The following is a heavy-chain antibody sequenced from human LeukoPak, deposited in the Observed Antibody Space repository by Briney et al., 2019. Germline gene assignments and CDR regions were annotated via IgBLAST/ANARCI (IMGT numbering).Heavy chain of an antibody. CDR2: IYHSGST. J-gene: IGHJ4*02. D-gene: IGHD3/OR15-3a*01. Sequence: PSETPSLTCAVSGGSISSGGYSWSWIRQPPGKGLEWIGYIYHSGSTYYNPSLKSRVTISVDTSKNQFSLKLSSVTAADTAVYYCARVLGPFDYWGQGTLVTVSS. V-gene: IGHV4-30-2*01. CDR3: ARVLGPFDY. CDR1: GGSISSGGYS.